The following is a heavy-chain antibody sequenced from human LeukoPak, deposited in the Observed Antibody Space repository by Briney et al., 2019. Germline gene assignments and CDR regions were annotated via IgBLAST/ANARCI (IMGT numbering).Heavy chain of an antibody. Sequence: GGSLRLSCAASGFTFCSYWMHWVRQAPGKGLVWVSGIDSDGSSTNYADSVKGRFTISRDNAKNTLFLQMNSLRAEDTAVYYCARDWRGFDYWGQGTLVTVSS. J-gene: IGHJ4*02. CDR3: ARDWRGFDY. V-gene: IGHV3-74*01. CDR1: GFTFCSYW. CDR2: IDSDGSST.